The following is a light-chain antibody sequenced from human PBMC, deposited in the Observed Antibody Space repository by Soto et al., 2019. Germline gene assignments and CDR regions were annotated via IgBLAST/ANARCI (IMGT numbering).Light chain of an antibody. CDR3: QQYNNWPLT. J-gene: IGKJ1*01. V-gene: IGKV3-15*01. Sequence: DIVMTQSPATLSVSPGERATLSCRASQSVSSNLAWYQQKPDQAPSLLVYGASTRATGIPARFSGSGSGTEFTLTISSLQSEDFAVYYCQQYNNWPLTLGQGTKVDIK. CDR2: GAS. CDR1: QSVSSN.